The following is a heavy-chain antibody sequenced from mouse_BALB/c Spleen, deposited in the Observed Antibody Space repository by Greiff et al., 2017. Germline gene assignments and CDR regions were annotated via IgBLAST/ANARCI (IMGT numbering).Heavy chain of an antibody. CDR3: ARRKSLVWVLED. V-gene: IGHV5-12-2*01. CDR2: ISNGGGST. CDR1: GFTFSSYT. J-gene: IGHJ2*01. D-gene: IGHD2-10*02. Sequence: EVQLVESGGGLVQPGGSLKLSCAASGFTFSSYTMSWVRQTPEKRLEWVAYISNGGGSTYYPDTVKGRFTISRDNAKNTLYLQMSSLKSEDTAMYYCARRKSLVWVLEDWGQGTTLTVSS.